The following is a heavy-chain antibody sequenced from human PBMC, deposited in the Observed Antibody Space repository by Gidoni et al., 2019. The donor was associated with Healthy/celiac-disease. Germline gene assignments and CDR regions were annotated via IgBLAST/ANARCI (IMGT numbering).Heavy chain of an antibody. CDR1: GYTFPSYG. CDR3: AREKTGFGELLYFDY. Sequence: QVQLVQSGAEVKKPGASVKVSCKASGYTFPSYGISWVRQAPGQGLEWMGWISAYNGNTNYAQKLQGRVTMTTDTSTSTAYMELRSLRSDDTAVYYCAREKTGFGELLYFDYWGQGTLVTVSS. V-gene: IGHV1-18*01. J-gene: IGHJ4*02. D-gene: IGHD3-10*01. CDR2: ISAYNGNT.